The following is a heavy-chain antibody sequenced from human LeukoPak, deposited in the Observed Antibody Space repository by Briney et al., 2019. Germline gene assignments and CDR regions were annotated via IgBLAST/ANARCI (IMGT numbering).Heavy chain of an antibody. D-gene: IGHD3-22*01. CDR1: GFTFSSYE. V-gene: IGHV3-48*03. CDR3: ARANYYDTSGFDY. J-gene: IGHJ4*02. CDR2: ISSSGSAI. Sequence: GGSLKLSCAVSGFTFSSYEMNWVRQAPGKGLEWVSYISSSGSAIYYADSVKGRFTISRDNAKNSLYLQMNSLRAEDTAVYYCARANYYDTSGFDYWGQGTLVTVSS.